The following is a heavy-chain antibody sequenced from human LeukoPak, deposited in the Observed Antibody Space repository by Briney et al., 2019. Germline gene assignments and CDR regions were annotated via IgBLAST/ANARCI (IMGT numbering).Heavy chain of an antibody. J-gene: IGHJ5*02. Sequence: GGPLRLSGAAPGFTFSSYAMSWFGQAPGKGLEWVSSISGSGGNTYYADSVKGRFTISRDNSKNTLYLQMSSLRAEDTAVYYCAKEGGYDRGLNWFDPWGQGTLVTVSS. D-gene: IGHD3-9*01. V-gene: IGHV3-23*01. CDR2: ISGSGGNT. CDR1: GFTFSSYA. CDR3: AKEGGYDRGLNWFDP.